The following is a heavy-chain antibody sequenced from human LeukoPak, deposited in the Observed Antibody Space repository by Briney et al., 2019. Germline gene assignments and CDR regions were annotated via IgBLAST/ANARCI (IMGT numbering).Heavy chain of an antibody. CDR3: AKALREGRPGIAAAGPGY. CDR1: GFTFSSYA. Sequence: PGRSLRLSCAASGFTFSSYAMHWVRQAPGKGLEWVAVISYDGSNKYYADSVKGRFTISRDNSKNTLYLQMNSLRAEDTAVYYCAKALREGRPGIAAAGPGYWGQGTLVTVSS. D-gene: IGHD6-13*01. V-gene: IGHV3-30*04. J-gene: IGHJ4*02. CDR2: ISYDGSNK.